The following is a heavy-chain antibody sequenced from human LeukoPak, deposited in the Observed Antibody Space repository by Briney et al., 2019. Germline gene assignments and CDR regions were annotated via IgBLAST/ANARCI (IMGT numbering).Heavy chain of an antibody. CDR1: GGSISSSSYY. D-gene: IGHD3-22*01. J-gene: IGHJ5*02. V-gene: IGHV4-39*07. CDR3: ARDRYYYDSSGYSNWFDP. Sequence: PSETLSLTCTVSGGSISSSSYYWGWIRQPPGKGLEWIGSIYYSGSTYYNPSLKSRVTISVDTSKNQFSLKLSSVTAADTAVYYCARDRYYYDSSGYSNWFDPWGQGTLATVSS. CDR2: IYYSGST.